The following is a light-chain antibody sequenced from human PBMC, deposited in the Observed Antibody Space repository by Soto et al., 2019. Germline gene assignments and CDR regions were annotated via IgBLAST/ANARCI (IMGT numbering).Light chain of an antibody. CDR2: DAS. CDR1: QSVSSY. Sequence: EIVLKQSPATLSLSPGERATLSCRACQSVSSYLAWYQQKPGQAPRLLIYDASNRATGIPARFSGSGSVTDFTLTISSLEPEDCAVYYCQQRSNWPPYTFGQGTKLESK. V-gene: IGKV3-11*01. J-gene: IGKJ2*01. CDR3: QQRSNWPPYT.